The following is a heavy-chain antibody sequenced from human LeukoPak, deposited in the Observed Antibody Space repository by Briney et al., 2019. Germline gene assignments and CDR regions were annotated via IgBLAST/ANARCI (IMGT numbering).Heavy chain of an antibody. CDR1: GDSISSTNW. CDR3: ARGYGPDY. D-gene: IGHD4-17*01. V-gene: IGHV4-4*02. CDR2: IDHRGNT. J-gene: IGHJ4*02. Sequence: SETLSLTCAVSGDSISSTNWWNWVRQPLGKGLERIGEIDHRGNTNYNPSLKSRVTISVDRSKNQFSLQLTSVTAADTAVYYCARGYGPDYWGRGTLVTVSA.